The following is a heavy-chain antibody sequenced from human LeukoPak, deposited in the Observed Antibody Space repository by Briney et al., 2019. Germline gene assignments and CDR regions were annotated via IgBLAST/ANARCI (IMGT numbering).Heavy chain of an antibody. V-gene: IGHV4-59*08. D-gene: IGHD7-27*01. CDR1: GGSISSYY. J-gene: IGHJ1*01. Sequence: SETLSLTCTVSGGSISSYYWSWIRQPPGKGLEWIGYIYYSGSTNYNPSLKSRVTISVDTSKNQFSLKLSSVTAADTAVYYCANGEENAEHFQHWGQGTLVTVSS. CDR3: ANGEENAEHFQH. CDR2: IYYSGST.